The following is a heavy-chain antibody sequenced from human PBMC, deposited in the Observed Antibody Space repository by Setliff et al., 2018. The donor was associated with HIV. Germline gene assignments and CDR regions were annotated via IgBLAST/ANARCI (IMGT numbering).Heavy chain of an antibody. V-gene: IGHV1-2*06. CDR3: ATKVHCTNGVCLDAFDT. Sequence: ASVKVSCKASGYTFTSYGISWVRQAPGQGLEWMGRINPNSGGTNYAQKFQGRVTMTRDTSISTAHMELRRLRSDDTAVYYCATKVHCTNGVCLDAFDTWGQGTMVTVSS. CDR2: INPNSGGT. CDR1: GYTFTSYG. J-gene: IGHJ3*02. D-gene: IGHD2-8*01.